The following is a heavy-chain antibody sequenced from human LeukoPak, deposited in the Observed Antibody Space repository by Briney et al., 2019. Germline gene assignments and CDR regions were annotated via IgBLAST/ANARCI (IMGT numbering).Heavy chain of an antibody. D-gene: IGHD4-17*01. V-gene: IGHV3-48*01. CDR1: GFTFSSYS. CDR3: ARDRIIYGDYGDAFDI. Sequence: PGGSLRLSCAASGFTFSSYSMNWVRQAPGKGLEWVSYISSSSSTIYYADSVKGRFTISRDNAKNSLYLQMNSLRAEDTAVYYCARDRIIYGDYGDAFDIWGQGTMVTVSS. CDR2: ISSSSSTI. J-gene: IGHJ3*02.